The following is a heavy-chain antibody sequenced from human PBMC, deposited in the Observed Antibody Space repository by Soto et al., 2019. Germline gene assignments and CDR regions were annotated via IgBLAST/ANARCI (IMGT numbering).Heavy chain of an antibody. J-gene: IGHJ6*02. CDR2: IIPIFGTA. D-gene: IGHD6-13*01. Sequence: SVKVSCKASGGTFSSYAISWVRQAPGQGLEWMGGIIPIFGTAIYAQKFQGRVTITADESTSTAYMELSSLRSEDTAVYYCARGGSSLTYYYYGMDVWGQGTTVTVS. CDR1: GGTFSSYA. CDR3: ARGGSSLTYYYYGMDV. V-gene: IGHV1-69*13.